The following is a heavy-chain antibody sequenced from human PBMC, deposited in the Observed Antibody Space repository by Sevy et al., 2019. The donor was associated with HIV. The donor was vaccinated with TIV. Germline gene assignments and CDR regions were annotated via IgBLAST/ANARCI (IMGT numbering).Heavy chain of an antibody. Sequence: GGSLRLSCAASGFTFSSYGMHWVRQAPGKGLEWVAVIWYEGSNKYYADSVKGRFTISRDNSKNTLYLQMNSLRAEDTAVYYCARDQTTVTTGDYYGMDVWGQGTTVTVSS. D-gene: IGHD4-17*01. J-gene: IGHJ6*02. CDR2: IWYEGSNK. CDR1: GFTFSSYG. V-gene: IGHV3-33*01. CDR3: ARDQTTVTTGDYYGMDV.